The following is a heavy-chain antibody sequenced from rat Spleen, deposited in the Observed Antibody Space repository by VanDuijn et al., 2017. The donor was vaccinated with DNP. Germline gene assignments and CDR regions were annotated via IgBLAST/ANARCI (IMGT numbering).Heavy chain of an antibody. J-gene: IGHJ1*01. D-gene: IGHD1-3*01. CDR1: GFTFNNYW. CDR3: ARHGRVTTVATYWYFDF. V-gene: IGHV5-25*01. CDR2: ISTVGDNA. Sequence: EVQLVESGGDLVQPGRSLKVSCVASGFTFNNYWMTWVRQAPTKGLEWVAPISTVGDNAYYRDSVKGRFTISRDNAKSTLYLQMDSLRSEDTATYYCARHGRVTTVATYWYFDFWGPGTMVTVSS.